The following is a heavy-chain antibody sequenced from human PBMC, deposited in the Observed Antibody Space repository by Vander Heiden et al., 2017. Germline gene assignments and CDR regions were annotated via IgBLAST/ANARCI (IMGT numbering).Heavy chain of an antibody. V-gene: IGHV2-5*01. D-gene: IGHD2-2*01. Sequence: QITLKESGPTLVKPTQTLTLTCTFSGFSLSTSGVGVGWIRQPPGKALEWLALIYWNDDKRYSPSLKSRLTITKDTSKNQVVLTMTNMGPVDTATYYCAHRGDSNCSSTSCYQSWFDPWGQGTLVTVSS. CDR3: AHRGDSNCSSTSCYQSWFDP. CDR1: GFSLSTSGVG. CDR2: IYWNDDK. J-gene: IGHJ5*02.